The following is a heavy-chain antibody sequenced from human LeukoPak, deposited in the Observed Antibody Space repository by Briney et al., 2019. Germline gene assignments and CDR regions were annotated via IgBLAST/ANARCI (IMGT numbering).Heavy chain of an antibody. CDR2: INHSGST. CDR3: ARGRGYDSRADAFDI. V-gene: IGHV4-34*01. Sequence: PSETLSLTCAVYGGSFSGYYWSRIRQPPGKGLEWIGEINHSGSTNYNPSLKSRVTISVDTSKNQFSLKLSSVTAADTAVYYCARGRGYDSRADAFDIWGQGTMVTVSS. CDR1: GGSFSGYY. D-gene: IGHD3-22*01. J-gene: IGHJ3*02.